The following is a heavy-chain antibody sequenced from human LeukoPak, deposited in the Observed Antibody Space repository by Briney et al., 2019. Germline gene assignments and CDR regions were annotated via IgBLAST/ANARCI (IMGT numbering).Heavy chain of an antibody. CDR1: GGSISSGGYY. CDR3: ARRRAYYYDSSGRYYFDY. J-gene: IGHJ4*02. D-gene: IGHD3-22*01. CDR2: IYHSGST. V-gene: IGHV4-30-2*01. Sequence: PSETLSLTCTVSGGSISSGGYYWSWIRQPPGKGLEWIGYIYHSGSTYYNPSLKSRVTISVDGSKNQFSLKLSSVTAADTAVYYCARRRAYYYDSSGRYYFDYWGQGTLVTVSS.